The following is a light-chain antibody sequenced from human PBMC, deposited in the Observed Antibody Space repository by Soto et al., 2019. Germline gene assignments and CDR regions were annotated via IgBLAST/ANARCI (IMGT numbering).Light chain of an antibody. CDR3: QPYNNWPLT. CDR1: QSMTTK. CDR2: DTS. J-gene: IGKJ4*01. V-gene: IGKV3-15*01. Sequence: IVMPQSPATLSVSPWESVTFSCRASQSMTTKLAWYQHKPGQTPRLLIYDTSTRATGVPTRFSGSRSGAEFTLTINSLQSEDFAVYYCQPYNNWPLTFGGGTKVDI.